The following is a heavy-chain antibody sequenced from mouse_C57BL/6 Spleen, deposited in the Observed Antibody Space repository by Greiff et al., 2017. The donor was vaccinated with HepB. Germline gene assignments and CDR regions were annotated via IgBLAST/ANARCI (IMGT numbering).Heavy chain of an antibody. CDR1: GYAFSSYW. Sequence: VQLQQSGAELVKPGASVKISCKASGYAFSSYWMNWVKQRPGKGLEWIGQIYPGDGDTNYNGKFKGKATLTADKSSSTAYMQLSSLTAEDSAVYFCARGPTIVTRGGFDYWGQGTTLTVSS. CDR2: IYPGDGDT. CDR3: ARGPTIVTRGGFDY. J-gene: IGHJ2*01. V-gene: IGHV1-80*01. D-gene: IGHD2-5*01.